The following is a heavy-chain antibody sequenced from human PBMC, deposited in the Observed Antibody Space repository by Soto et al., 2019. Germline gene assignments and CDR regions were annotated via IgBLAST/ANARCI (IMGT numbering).Heavy chain of an antibody. CDR3: ARSYYDSLGFTVGP. Sequence: SETLSLTCNVSGDSVSSGYLSWIRQPPGKGLEWIGFMYFGGSFNYNPSLAGRVTISVETSKNQFSMKMTSVTAADTAVYYCARSYYDSLGFTVGPWGQGTLVTVSS. J-gene: IGHJ5*02. CDR2: MYFGGSF. V-gene: IGHV4-59*02. D-gene: IGHD3-22*01. CDR1: GDSVSSGY.